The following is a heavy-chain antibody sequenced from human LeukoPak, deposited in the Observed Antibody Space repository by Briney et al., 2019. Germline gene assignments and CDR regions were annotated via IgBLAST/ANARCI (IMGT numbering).Heavy chain of an antibody. J-gene: IGHJ4*02. CDR2: VYSGGST. CDR3: ATSLYNSSSSQFDY. D-gene: IGHD6-6*01. Sequence: SETLSLTCTVSGASMHSYYWSWIRQPAGKGLEWIGRVYSGGSTKYNPSLNSRVTMSVDTSKNQFSLKLSSVTAADTAVYYCATSLYNSSSSQFDYWGQGSLATVSS. CDR1: GASMHSYY. V-gene: IGHV4-4*07.